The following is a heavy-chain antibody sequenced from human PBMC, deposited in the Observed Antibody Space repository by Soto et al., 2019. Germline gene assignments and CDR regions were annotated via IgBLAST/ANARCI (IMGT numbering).Heavy chain of an antibody. Sequence: QVQLGQSGAEVKKPGSSVKVSCKASGGTFSSYAISWVRQAPGQGLEWMGGIIPISVTANYAQKFQGRVTITADDYTSNAYMELSSLRSEDTAVSYCARKWNSSSYKYYYYYGMDVWGQGTTVTVSS. V-gene: IGHV1-69*12. CDR3: ARKWNSSSYKYYYYYGMDV. CDR1: GGTFSSYA. D-gene: IGHD6-13*01. CDR2: IIPISVTA. J-gene: IGHJ6*02.